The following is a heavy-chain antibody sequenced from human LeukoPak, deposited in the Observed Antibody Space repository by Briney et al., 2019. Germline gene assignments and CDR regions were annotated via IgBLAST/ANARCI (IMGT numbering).Heavy chain of an antibody. Sequence: ASVKVSCKASGYTFTGYYMHWVRQAPGQGLEWMGWINPNSGGTNYAQKFQGRVTMTRDTSICTAYMELSRLRSDDTAVYYCARVRTMVRGVKLNYYYYYMDVWGKGTTVTISS. CDR2: INPNSGGT. D-gene: IGHD3-10*01. V-gene: IGHV1-2*02. J-gene: IGHJ6*03. CDR3: ARVRTMVRGVKLNYYYYYMDV. CDR1: GYTFTGYY.